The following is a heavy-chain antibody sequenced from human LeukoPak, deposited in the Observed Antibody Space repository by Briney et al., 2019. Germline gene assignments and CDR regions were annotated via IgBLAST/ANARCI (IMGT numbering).Heavy chain of an antibody. V-gene: IGHV4-59*01. CDR2: IYYSGST. J-gene: IGHJ4*02. CDR3: ARGDSRPYDFWSGSRSYYFDY. Sequence: PSETLSLTCTVSGGSISSYYWSWIRQPPGKGLEWIGYIYYSGSTNYNPSLKSRVTISVDTSKNQFSLKLSSVTAADTAVYYCARGDSRPYDFWSGSRSYYFDYWGQGTLVTVSS. CDR1: GGSISSYY. D-gene: IGHD3-3*01.